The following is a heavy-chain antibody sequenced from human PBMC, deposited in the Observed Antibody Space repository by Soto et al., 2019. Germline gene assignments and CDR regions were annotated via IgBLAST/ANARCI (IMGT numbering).Heavy chain of an antibody. CDR3: ARLGTKAMDV. CDR2: IIPLFGTA. D-gene: IGHD2-2*01. V-gene: IGHV1-69*01. Sequence: QVQLVQSGAEVRKPGSSVRVSFKASGGTFDAYTITWVRQAPGQGLEWMGGIIPLFGTANYAQKFQGRVTITADESTTTAHMELSSLRSEDTAVYFCARLGTKAMDVWGQGTTVTISS. J-gene: IGHJ6*02. CDR1: GGTFDAYT.